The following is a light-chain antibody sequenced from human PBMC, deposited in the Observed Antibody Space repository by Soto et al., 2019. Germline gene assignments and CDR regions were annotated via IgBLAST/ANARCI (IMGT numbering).Light chain of an antibody. CDR2: DVS. CDR3: SSYTSSSTLGV. J-gene: IGLJ1*01. CDR1: SSDAGGYKY. Sequence: QSVLTQPASVSGSPGQSFTISCTGTSSDAGGYKYVSWYQQHPGKAPKLMIYDVSNRPSGVSNRFSGSKSGNTASLTISGLQAEDEADYYCSSYTSSSTLGVFGTGTKLTVL. V-gene: IGLV2-14*01.